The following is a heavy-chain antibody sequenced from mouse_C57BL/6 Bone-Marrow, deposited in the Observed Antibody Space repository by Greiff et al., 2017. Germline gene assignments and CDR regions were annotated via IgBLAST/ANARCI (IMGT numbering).Heavy chain of an antibody. V-gene: IGHV1-42*01. CDR3: ARGAY. CDR2: INPSTGGT. Sequence: VQLQQSGPELVKPGASVKISCKASGYSFTGYYMNWVKQSPEKSLEWIGEINPSTGGTTYNQKFKAKATLTVDKSSSTAYMQLKSLTSEDSAVYYCARGAYWGQGTTLTGSS. J-gene: IGHJ2*01. CDR1: GYSFTGYY.